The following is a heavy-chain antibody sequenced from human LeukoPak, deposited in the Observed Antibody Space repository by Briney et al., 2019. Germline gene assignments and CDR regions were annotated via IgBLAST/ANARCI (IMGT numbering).Heavy chain of an antibody. Sequence: GGSLRLSCAASGFTFSGYGMHWVRQAPDKGLEWVAVIWYDGHNKYYAESVKGRFTISRDNSKNTLYLQMNSLRAEDTAVYYCAKDWGYTTMVTYYFDYWGQGTLVTVSS. CDR2: IWYDGHNK. CDR3: AKDWGYTTMVTYYFDY. J-gene: IGHJ4*02. D-gene: IGHD5-18*01. V-gene: IGHV3-33*06. CDR1: GFTFSGYG.